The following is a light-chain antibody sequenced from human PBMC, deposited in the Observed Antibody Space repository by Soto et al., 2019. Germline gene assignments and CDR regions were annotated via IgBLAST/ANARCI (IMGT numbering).Light chain of an antibody. CDR1: QSAGNF. CDR3: QQHNQWPIT. Sequence: EIVMTQSPATLSVSPGETASLSCRASQSAGNFLAWYQQKPGQAPRLLIYYISTRATGIPARFSGSGSGTEFTLTINSLQSEDSAVYYCQQHNQWPITFGQWTRLEIK. V-gene: IGKV3D-15*01. J-gene: IGKJ5*01. CDR2: YIS.